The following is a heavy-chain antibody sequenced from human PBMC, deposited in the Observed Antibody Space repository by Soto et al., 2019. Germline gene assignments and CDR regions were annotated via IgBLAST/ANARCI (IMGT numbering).Heavy chain of an antibody. D-gene: IGHD2-15*01. V-gene: IGHV3-33*01. CDR3: ARDRTDIVVVVADYGMDV. CDR2: IWYDGSNK. J-gene: IGHJ6*02. Sequence: QVQLVESGGGVVQPGRSLRLSCAASGFTFSSYGMHWVRQAPGKGLEWVAVIWYDGSNKYYADSVKGRFTISRDNYKNTLYLQMNSLRAEDTAVYYCARDRTDIVVVVADYGMDVWGQGTTVTVSS. CDR1: GFTFSSYG.